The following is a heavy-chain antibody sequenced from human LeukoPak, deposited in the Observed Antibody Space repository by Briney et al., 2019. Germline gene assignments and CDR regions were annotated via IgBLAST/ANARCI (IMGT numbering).Heavy chain of an antibody. J-gene: IGHJ4*02. D-gene: IGHD3-10*01. CDR2: IIPIFGTA. Sequence: SVKVSCKASGGTFSSYAISWVRQAPGQGLEWMGGIIPIFGTANYARKFQGRVTITTDESTSTAYMELSSLRSEDTAVYYCARSEQKLRFGELLHSYFDYWGQGTLVTVSS. CDR3: ARSEQKLRFGELLHSYFDY. CDR1: GGTFSSYA. V-gene: IGHV1-69*05.